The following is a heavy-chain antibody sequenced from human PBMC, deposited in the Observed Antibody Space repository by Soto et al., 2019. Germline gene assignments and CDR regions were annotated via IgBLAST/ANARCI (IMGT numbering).Heavy chain of an antibody. V-gene: IGHV3-7*01. D-gene: IGHD4-17*01. CDR2: IKQDGSEK. CDR3: ARDRLDGDYGGGFDY. Sequence: EVQLVESGGGLVQPGGSLRLSCAASGFTFSSYWMSWVRQAPGKGLEWVANIKQDGSEKYYVDSVKGRFTISRDNAKNSLYLQMNSLRAEDTAVYYCARDRLDGDYGGGFDYWGLGTLVTVSS. CDR1: GFTFSSYW. J-gene: IGHJ4*02.